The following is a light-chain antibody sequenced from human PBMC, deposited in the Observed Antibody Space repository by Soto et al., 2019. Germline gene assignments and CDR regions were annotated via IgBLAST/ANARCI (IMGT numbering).Light chain of an antibody. CDR2: LAS. CDR1: QSLLHSNGYNY. Sequence: DIVMTQSPLSLPVTPGEPASISCRSSQSLLHSNGYNYLDWYMQKPGQSPQLLIYLASIRASGVPDRFSGSGSGTDFTLKISRVEAEDVGVYYCMQARQNPPYTFCQGTKVEIK. V-gene: IGKV2-28*01. J-gene: IGKJ2*01. CDR3: MQARQNPPYT.